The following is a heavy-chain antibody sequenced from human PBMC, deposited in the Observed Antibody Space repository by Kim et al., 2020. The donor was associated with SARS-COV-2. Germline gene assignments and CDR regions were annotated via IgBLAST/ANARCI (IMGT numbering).Heavy chain of an antibody. Sequence: GGSLRLSCAASGFTFNNFWMSWVRQNPGRGLEWIGRIKRKNEGETADFAAPVKGRFTISRDDSKNTLFLQMNSLKTEDTAVYYCTVNGVGGTSQFDSWGPGTLVTVSS. J-gene: IGHJ4*02. CDR2: IKRKNEGETA. CDR1: GFTFNNFW. CDR3: TVNGVGGTSQFDS. V-gene: IGHV3-15*05. D-gene: IGHD1-7*01.